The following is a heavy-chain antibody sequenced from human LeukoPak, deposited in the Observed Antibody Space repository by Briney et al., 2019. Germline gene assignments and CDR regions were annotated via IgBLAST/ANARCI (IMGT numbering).Heavy chain of an antibody. Sequence: SETLSLTCTVSSASISSTSYYWGWIRQPPEMGLEWIGGIIYSGNTYYNPSLKSRVTISVDTTKNQFSLKLTSVTAADTAVYFCVRHFHGSGYVVDFWGQGTLVTVSS. CDR1: SASISSTSYY. J-gene: IGHJ4*02. V-gene: IGHV4-39*01. CDR2: IIYSGNT. D-gene: IGHD6-13*01. CDR3: VRHFHGSGYVVDF.